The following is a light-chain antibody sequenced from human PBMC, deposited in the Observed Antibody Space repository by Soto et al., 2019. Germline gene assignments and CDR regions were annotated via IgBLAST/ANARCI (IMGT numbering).Light chain of an antibody. CDR3: QQSSSSPPIT. J-gene: IGKJ5*01. CDR1: QNIDNY. CDR2: AAS. Sequence: DIQLTQSPSXLSASLGDRVTISCRASQNIDNYLHWYQQKSRKAPTVLIYAASVLRDGVPSRFSGSGFGTEFTLTINNLQPEDFATYYCQQSSSSPPITFGQGTRLDI. V-gene: IGKV1-39*01.